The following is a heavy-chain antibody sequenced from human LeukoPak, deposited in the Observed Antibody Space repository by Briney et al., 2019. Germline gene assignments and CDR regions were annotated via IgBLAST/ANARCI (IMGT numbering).Heavy chain of an antibody. CDR3: ARVASLWVAAAGTGWFDP. V-gene: IGHV3-30*04. D-gene: IGHD6-13*01. J-gene: IGHJ5*02. CDR2: ISYDGSNK. Sequence: QPGRSLRLSCAASGFTFSSYAMHWVRQAPGKGLEWLAVISYDGSNKYYADSVKGRFTISRDNSKNTLYLQMNSLRAEDTAVYYCARVASLWVAAAGTGWFDPWGQGTLVTVSS. CDR1: GFTFSSYA.